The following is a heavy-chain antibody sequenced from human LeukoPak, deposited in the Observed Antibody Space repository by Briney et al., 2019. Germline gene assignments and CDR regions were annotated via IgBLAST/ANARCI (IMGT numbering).Heavy chain of an antibody. CDR1: GFTFSSYW. J-gene: IGHJ3*02. V-gene: IGHV3-7*01. D-gene: IGHD5-18*01. CDR3: ARDRHQYSYGLERAFDI. CDR2: IKQDGSEK. Sequence: PGGSLRLSCAASGFTFSSYWMSWVRQAPGKGLEWVANIKQDGSEKYYVDSVKGRFTISRDNAKNSLYLQMNSLRAEDTAVYYCARDRHQYSYGLERAFDIWGQGTMVTVSS.